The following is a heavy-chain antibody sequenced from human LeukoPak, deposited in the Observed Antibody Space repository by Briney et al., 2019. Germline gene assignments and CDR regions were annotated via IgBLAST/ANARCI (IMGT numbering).Heavy chain of an antibody. CDR2: ISSSGSTI. CDR1: GGSFSGYY. CDR3: ARGDNYDSSGYDDAFDI. J-gene: IGHJ3*02. D-gene: IGHD3-22*01. Sequence: LSLTCAVYGGSFSGYYWSWIRQAPGKGLEWISYISSSGSTIYYADSVKGRFTISRDNAKNSLYLQMNSLRAEDTAVYYCARGDNYDSSGYDDAFDIWGQGTMVTVSS. V-gene: IGHV3-11*04.